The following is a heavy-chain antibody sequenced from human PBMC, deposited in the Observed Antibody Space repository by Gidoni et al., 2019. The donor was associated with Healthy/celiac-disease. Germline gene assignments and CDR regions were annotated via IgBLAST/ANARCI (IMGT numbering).Heavy chain of an antibody. CDR3: AHSGGVLRFLEWPYYFDY. Sequence: QITLKESGPTLVKPTQTLTLTCTFSGFSLSTSGVGVGWIRQPPGKALEWLALIYWDDDKRYSPSLKSRLTITKDTSKNQVVLTMTNMDPVDTATYYCAHSGGVLRFLEWPYYFDYWGQGTLVTVSS. CDR1: GFSLSTSGVG. CDR2: IYWDDDK. D-gene: IGHD3-3*01. J-gene: IGHJ4*02. V-gene: IGHV2-5*02.